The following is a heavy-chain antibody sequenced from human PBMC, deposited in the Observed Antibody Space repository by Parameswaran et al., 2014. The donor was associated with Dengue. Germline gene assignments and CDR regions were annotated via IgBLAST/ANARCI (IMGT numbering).Heavy chain of an antibody. D-gene: IGHD3-22*01. CDR1: GGSISSSSYY. V-gene: IGHV4-39*07. J-gene: IGHJ5*02. CDR2: IYYSGST. CDR3: ARAGTMIVVVLT. Sequence: ASETLSLTCTVSGGSISSSSYYWGWIRQPPGKGLEWIGSIYYSGSTYYNPSLKSRVTISVDTSKNQFSLKLSSVTAADTAVYYCARAGTMIVVVLTWGQGTLVTVSS.